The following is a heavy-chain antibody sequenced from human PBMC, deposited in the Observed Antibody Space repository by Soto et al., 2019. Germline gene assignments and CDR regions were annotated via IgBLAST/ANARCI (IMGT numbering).Heavy chain of an antibody. Sequence: QVQLVQSGAEVRKPGSSVKVSCKASGGTFSRHAISWVRQAPGQGLEWMGGIIPIFGTANHAQKFQGRVTIIADESTSTVYMELSSRRYEDTAMYYCARGWGYDSNDYYYAYWGQGTLVIVSS. CDR3: ARGWGYDSNDYYYAY. CDR2: IIPIFGTA. CDR1: GGTFSRHA. J-gene: IGHJ4*02. D-gene: IGHD3-22*01. V-gene: IGHV1-69*01.